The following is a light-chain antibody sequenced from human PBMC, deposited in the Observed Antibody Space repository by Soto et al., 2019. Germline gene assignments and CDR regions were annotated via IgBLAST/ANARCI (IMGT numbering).Light chain of an antibody. Sequence: QSALTQPRSVSGSPGQSVTISCTGTSSDVGGYNYVSWYQQYSGKAPKVMIYDVSKRPSGVPDRFSGSKSGNTASLTISGLPAEDEADYYCCSYAASNTFVFGTGTKVTVL. CDR3: CSYAASNTFV. J-gene: IGLJ1*01. CDR1: SSDVGGYNY. V-gene: IGLV2-11*01. CDR2: DVS.